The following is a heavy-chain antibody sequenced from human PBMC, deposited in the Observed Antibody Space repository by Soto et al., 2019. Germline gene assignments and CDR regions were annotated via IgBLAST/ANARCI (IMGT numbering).Heavy chain of an antibody. CDR3: ARVADNYYDSSQNWFDP. V-gene: IGHV4-31*03. J-gene: IGHJ5*02. CDR1: GGSIRSGCYY. Sequence: PSATLSLARTVSGGSIRSGCYYWSWIRQHPGKGLEWIGYIYYSGSTYYNPSLKSRVTISVDTSKNQFSLKLSSVTAADTAVYYCARVADNYYDSSQNWFDPWGQGTLGTVSA. CDR2: IYYSGST. D-gene: IGHD3-22*01.